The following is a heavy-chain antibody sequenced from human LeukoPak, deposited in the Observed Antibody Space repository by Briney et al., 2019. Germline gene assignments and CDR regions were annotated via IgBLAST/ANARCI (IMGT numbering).Heavy chain of an antibody. J-gene: IGHJ6*03. CDR3: TSRSMVRGVISLRGYYYMDV. V-gene: IGHV3-48*01. CDR2: ISSGGSVM. D-gene: IGHD3-10*01. Sequence: PGGSLRLSCGASGYTFSDYTMNWVRQAPGKGPEWISYISSGGSVMHYADSVKGRFTISRDNVENSLYLQMNSLRVEDTAVYYCTSRSMVRGVISLRGYYYMDVWGKGTTVTVSS. CDR1: GYTFSDYT.